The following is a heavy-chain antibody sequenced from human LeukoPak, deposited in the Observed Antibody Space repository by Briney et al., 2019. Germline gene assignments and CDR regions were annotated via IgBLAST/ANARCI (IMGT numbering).Heavy chain of an antibody. V-gene: IGHV4-61*02. J-gene: IGHJ5*02. Sequence: SETLSLTCTVSGGSISSGSYYWSWIRQPAGKGLEWIGRIYTSGSTNYNPSLKSRVTISVDTSKNQFSLKLSSVTAADTAVYYCARGGYDPPNWFDPWGQGTLVTVSS. CDR1: GGSISSGSYY. CDR3: ARGGYDPPNWFDP. D-gene: IGHD3-22*01. CDR2: IYTSGST.